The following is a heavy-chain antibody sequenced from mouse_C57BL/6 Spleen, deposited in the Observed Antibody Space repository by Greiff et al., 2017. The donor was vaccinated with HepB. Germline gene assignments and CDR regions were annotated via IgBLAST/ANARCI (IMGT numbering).Heavy chain of an antibody. J-gene: IGHJ2*01. CDR1: GYTFTDYE. V-gene: IGHV1-15*01. D-gene: IGHD2-5*01. Sequence: VQLQQSGAELVRPGASVTLSCKASGYTFTDYEMHWVKQTPVHGLEWIRAIDPETGGTAYNQKFKGKAILTADKSSSTAYMELRSLTSEDSAVYYCTRKAYYSNYDYFDYWGQGTTLTVSS. CDR3: TRKAYYSNYDYFDY. CDR2: IDPETGGT.